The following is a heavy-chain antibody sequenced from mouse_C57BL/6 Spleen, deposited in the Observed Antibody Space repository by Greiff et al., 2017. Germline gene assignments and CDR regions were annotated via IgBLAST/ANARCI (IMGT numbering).Heavy chain of an antibody. CDR2: IYPGDGDT. CDR3: ARRGSPPYAMDY. D-gene: IGHD1-1*01. J-gene: IGHJ4*01. Sequence: VQLQQSGPELVKPGASVKISCKASGYAFSSSWMNWVKPRPGKGLEWIGRIYPGDGDTNYNGKFKGKATLTADKSSSTAYMQLSSLTSEDSAVYFCARRGSPPYAMDYWGQGTSVTVSS. CDR1: GYAFSSSW. V-gene: IGHV1-82*01.